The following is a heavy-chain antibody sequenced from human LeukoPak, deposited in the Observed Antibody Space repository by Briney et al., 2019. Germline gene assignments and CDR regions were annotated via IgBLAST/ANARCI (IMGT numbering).Heavy chain of an antibody. CDR3: ARDVGSGWFDY. V-gene: IGHV3-48*03. D-gene: IGHD6-19*01. J-gene: IGHJ4*02. CDR1: GLTFSSFE. CDR2: MSNSGRTI. Sequence: GGSLRLSCAVSGLTFSSFEMNWVRQAPGQGLEWVSYMSNSGRTIYYTDSVKGRFTISRDNAQNSLYLQMNSLRAEDTAVYYCARDVGSGWFDYWGKGTLVTVSS.